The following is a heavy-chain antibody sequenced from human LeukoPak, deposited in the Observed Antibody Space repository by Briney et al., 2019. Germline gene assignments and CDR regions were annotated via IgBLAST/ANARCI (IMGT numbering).Heavy chain of an antibody. J-gene: IGHJ5*02. D-gene: IGHD2-15*01. CDR2: IKQDGSEK. V-gene: IGHV3-7*01. Sequence: GGSLRLSCAASGFTFSSYWMSWVRQAPGKGLEWVANIKQDGSEKYYVDSVKGRFTISRDNAKNSLYLQMNSLRAEDTAVYYCARDGYCSGGSCYAFDPWGRGTLVTVSS. CDR1: GFTFSSYW. CDR3: ARDGYCSGGSCYAFDP.